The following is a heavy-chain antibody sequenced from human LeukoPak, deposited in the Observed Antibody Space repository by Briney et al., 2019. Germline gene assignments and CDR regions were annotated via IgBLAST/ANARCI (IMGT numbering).Heavy chain of an antibody. V-gene: IGHV3-7*01. Sequence: GGSLRLSCAASGFTFSSYWMSWVRQAPGKGLEWVANIKQDGSEKYYVDSVKGRFTISRDNAKNSLYLQMNSLRAEDTAVYYCARDIVVVVAATPAGWFDPWGQGTLVTVSS. J-gene: IGHJ5*02. D-gene: IGHD2-15*01. CDR2: IKQDGSEK. CDR1: GFTFSSYW. CDR3: ARDIVVVVAATPAGWFDP.